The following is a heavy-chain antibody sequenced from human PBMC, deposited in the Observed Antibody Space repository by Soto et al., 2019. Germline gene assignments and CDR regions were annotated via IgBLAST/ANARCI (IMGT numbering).Heavy chain of an antibody. J-gene: IGHJ4*02. CDR1: GFSLSTSGVG. CDR3: AHRPSYCSGGSCYSGFDY. V-gene: IGHV2-5*02. D-gene: IGHD2-15*01. CDR2: IYWDDDK. Sequence: SGPTLVNPTPTLTLTCTFSGFSLSTSGVGVGWIRQPPGKALEWLALIYWDDDKRYSPSLKSRLTITKDTSKNQVVLTKTNMDPVDTATYYCAHRPSYCSGGSCYSGFDYWGQGTLVTVSS.